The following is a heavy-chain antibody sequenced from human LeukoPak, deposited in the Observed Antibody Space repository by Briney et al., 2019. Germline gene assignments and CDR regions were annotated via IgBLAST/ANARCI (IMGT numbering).Heavy chain of an antibody. J-gene: IGHJ3*02. CDR2: IYTSGST. V-gene: IGHV4-4*07. D-gene: IGHD3-22*01. Sequence: PSETLSLTCTVSGGSISSYYWSWIRQPAGKGLEWIGRIYTSGSTNYNPSLKSRVTMSVDTSKNQFSLKLSSVTAADTAVYYCARALYYYDSNGYAFDIWGQGTMVTVSS. CDR3: ARALYYYDSNGYAFDI. CDR1: GGSISSYY.